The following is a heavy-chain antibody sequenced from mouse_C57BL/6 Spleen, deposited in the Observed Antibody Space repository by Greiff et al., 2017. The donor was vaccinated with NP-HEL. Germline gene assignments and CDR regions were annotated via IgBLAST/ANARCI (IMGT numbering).Heavy chain of an antibody. CDR3: ARGHETYWYFDV. CDR2: ISYDGSN. Sequence: EVQLVESGPGLVKPAQSLSLTCSVTGYSITSGYYWNWIRQFPGNKLGWMGYISYDGSNNYNPSLKNRISITRDTSKNQFFLKLNSVTTEDAATYCCARGHETYWYFDVWGTGTTVTVSS. V-gene: IGHV3-6*01. CDR1: GYSITSGYY. J-gene: IGHJ1*03.